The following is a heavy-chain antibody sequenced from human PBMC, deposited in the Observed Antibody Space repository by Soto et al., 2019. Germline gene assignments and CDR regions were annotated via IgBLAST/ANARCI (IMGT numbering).Heavy chain of an antibody. J-gene: IGHJ5*02. Sequence: QVQLVQSGAEVKKPGSSVKVSCKASGGTFSSYAISWVRQAPGQGLEWMGGIIPIFGTANYAQKFQGRVTIAADESTSTAYMELGSLRGEDTAVYYCARDPPGYYDSSGYYGWFDPWGQGTLVTVSS. V-gene: IGHV1-69*12. CDR1: GGTFSSYA. CDR3: ARDPPGYYDSSGYYGWFDP. D-gene: IGHD3-22*01. CDR2: IIPIFGTA.